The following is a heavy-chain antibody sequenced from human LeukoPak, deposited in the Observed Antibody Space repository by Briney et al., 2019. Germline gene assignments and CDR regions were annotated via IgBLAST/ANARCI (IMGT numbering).Heavy chain of an antibody. D-gene: IGHD1-26*01. Sequence: SETLSLTCTVSGGSISNYHWSWIRQPAGKGLEWIGSIYYSGSTYYNPSLKSRVTISVDTSKNQFSLKLSSVTAADTAVYYCARLSDRLGGALDYWGQGTLVTVSS. CDR3: ARLSDRLGGALDY. CDR1: GGSISNYH. CDR2: IYYSGST. V-gene: IGHV4-59*05. J-gene: IGHJ4*02.